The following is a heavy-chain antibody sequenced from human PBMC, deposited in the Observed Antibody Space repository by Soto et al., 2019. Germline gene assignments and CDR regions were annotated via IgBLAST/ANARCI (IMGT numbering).Heavy chain of an antibody. CDR1: GFSLTTSGVG. CDR2: IYWDDDK. Sequence: QITLKESGPTLVKPTQTLTLTCTFSGFSLTTSGVGVGWIRQSPGKALEWLAVIYWDDDKYYSPSLKSRLTIPKDTTKNQGVLTMTNMDPVDTATYYWAHRGYLRAGWRWVWCDPWGQGTLVTVSS. D-gene: IGHD6-19*01. V-gene: IGHV2-5*02. J-gene: IGHJ5*02. CDR3: AHRGYLRAGWRWVWCDP.